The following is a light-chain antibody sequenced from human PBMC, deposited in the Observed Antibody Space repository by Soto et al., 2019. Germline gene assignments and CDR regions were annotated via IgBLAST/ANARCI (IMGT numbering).Light chain of an antibody. CDR3: QHRSIWPVS. CDR2: DAS. J-gene: IGKJ5*01. CDR1: QSVNSF. V-gene: IGKV3-11*01. Sequence: EIVLTQSPGTLSLSPGERATLSCRASQSVNSFLFWYQQKSGQAPRLLIYDASNRATGIPARFSGSGSGTDFTLTISSLEPEDFAVYYCQHRSIWPVSFGQGTRLENK.